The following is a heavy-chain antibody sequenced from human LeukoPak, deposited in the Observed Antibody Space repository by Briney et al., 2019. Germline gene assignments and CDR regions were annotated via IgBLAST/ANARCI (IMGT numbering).Heavy chain of an antibody. V-gene: IGHV3-7*01. CDR2: IKHDGSEK. J-gene: IGHJ3*02. CDR3: ARYSSSASCNDAFDM. CDR1: TFTFRNYW. D-gene: IGHD2-2*01. Sequence: GGSLRLSCAASTFTFRNYWMSWVRQAPGKGLEWVANIKHDGSEKYYVDSVKGRFTISRDNAKNSLYLQVNSLRAEDTAVYYCARYSSSASCNDAFDMWGQGTMVTVSS.